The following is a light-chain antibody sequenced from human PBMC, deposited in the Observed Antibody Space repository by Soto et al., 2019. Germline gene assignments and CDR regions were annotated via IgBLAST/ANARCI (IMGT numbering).Light chain of an antibody. CDR1: QSFSSY. Sequence: EIVLTQSPATLYLSPGERATLSCRASQSFSSYFAWYHQKPGQAPSLLIYDASKRATGIPARFSGRGSGTDFTLTISSLEPEDFAVYYCQQRSNWPPVITFGQGTRLEIK. V-gene: IGKV3-11*01. J-gene: IGKJ5*01. CDR3: QQRSNWPPVIT. CDR2: DAS.